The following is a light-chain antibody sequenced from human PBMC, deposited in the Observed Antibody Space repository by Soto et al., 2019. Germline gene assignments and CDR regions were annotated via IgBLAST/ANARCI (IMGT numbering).Light chain of an antibody. J-gene: IGKJ4*01. CDR1: QSVSSD. CDR2: GAS. Sequence: EIVMTQSPATLSVSPGERATLSCRASQSVSSDLAWYQQKPGQAPRLLIYGASTRATSIAARFSGSGSGTEFTLTITSLQSEDFAVYYCQQYNSCPPTFGGGTKVEIK. V-gene: IGKV3-15*01. CDR3: QQYNSCPPT.